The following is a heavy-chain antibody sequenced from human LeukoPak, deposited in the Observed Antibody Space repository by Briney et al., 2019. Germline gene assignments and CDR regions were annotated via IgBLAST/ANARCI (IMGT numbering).Heavy chain of an antibody. V-gene: IGHV4-4*02. CDR1: GGSISSSNW. CDR3: ARASYGSGTSGGSGMDV. D-gene: IGHD3-10*01. Sequence: PSETLSLTCAVSGGSISSSNWWSWGRQPPGKGLEQIGESYHSESTNYNQSHKSRDTISVDKSKNQFSLKLSSVTAADTAVYYCARASYGSGTSGGSGMDVWGKGTTVTVSS. CDR2: SYHSEST. J-gene: IGHJ6*04.